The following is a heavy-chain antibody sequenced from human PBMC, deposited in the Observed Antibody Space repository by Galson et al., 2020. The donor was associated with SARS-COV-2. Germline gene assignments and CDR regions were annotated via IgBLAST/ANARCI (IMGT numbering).Heavy chain of an antibody. CDR2: IKSKTDGGTT. J-gene: IGHJ5*02. CDR1: GFTFSNAW. D-gene: IGHD3-10*01. V-gene: IGHV3-15*01. CDR3: NGVDYYGSGSYYGPNNWFDP. Sequence: GESLKISCAASGFTFSNAWMSWVRQAPGKGLEWVGRIKSKTDGGTTDYAAPVKGRFTISRDDSKNTLYLQMNSLKTEDTAVYYCNGVDYYGSGSYYGPNNWFDPWGQGTLVTVSS.